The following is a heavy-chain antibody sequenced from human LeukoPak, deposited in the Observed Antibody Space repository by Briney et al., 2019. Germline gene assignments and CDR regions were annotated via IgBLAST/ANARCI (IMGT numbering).Heavy chain of an antibody. CDR2: ISGSGGST. J-gene: IGHJ4*02. CDR1: GFTFSSYA. D-gene: IGHD2-15*01. Sequence: GGSLRLSCAASGFTFSSYAMSWVRQAPGKGLEWVSAISGSGGSTYYADSVKGRFTISRDNSKNTLYLQMNSLGAEDTAVYYCAPGGGSYYFDYWGQGTLVTVSS. CDR3: APGGGSYYFDY. V-gene: IGHV3-23*01.